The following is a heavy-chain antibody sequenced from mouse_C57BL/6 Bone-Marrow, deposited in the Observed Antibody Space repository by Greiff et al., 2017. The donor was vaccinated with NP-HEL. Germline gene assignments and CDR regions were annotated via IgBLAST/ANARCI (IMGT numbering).Heavy chain of an antibody. J-gene: IGHJ2*01. CDR1: GYTFTDYY. Sequence: VQLQQSGPVLVKPGASVKMSCKASGYTFTDYYMNWVKQSHGKSLEWIGVINPYNGGTSYNQKFKGKATLTVDKSSSTAYMELNSLTSEDSAVYYCARPTYDGYYDYWGQGTTLTVSS. D-gene: IGHD2-3*01. V-gene: IGHV1-19*01. CDR3: ARPTYDGYYDY. CDR2: INPYNGGT.